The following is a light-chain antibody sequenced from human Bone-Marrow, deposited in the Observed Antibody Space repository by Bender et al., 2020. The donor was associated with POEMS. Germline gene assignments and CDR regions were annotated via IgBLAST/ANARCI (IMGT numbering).Light chain of an antibody. CDR3: CSSVGGSTIYV. J-gene: IGLJ1*01. CDR1: GSDVGGYQY. V-gene: IGLV2-23*02. Sequence: QSALTQPPSASGSPGQSVTISCTGTGSDVGGYQYVSWYQQHPGKAPKLMIFDVTSRPSGVSSRFSGSINTASLTISGLQAEDDADYYCCSSVGGSTIYVFGSGTKVTVL. CDR2: DVT.